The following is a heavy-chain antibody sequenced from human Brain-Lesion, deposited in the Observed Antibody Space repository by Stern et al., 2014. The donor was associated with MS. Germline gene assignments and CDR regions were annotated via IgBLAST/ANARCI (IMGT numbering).Heavy chain of an antibody. CDR1: GFTFSAYG. V-gene: IGHV3-33*01. CDR2: IWFDGSTK. CDR3: ARGLYYFDY. Sequence: VQLEESGGGVVQPGRPLRLSCAASGFTFSAYGMHWVRQAPGKGLEWVAVIWFDGSTKYYADSVKGRFTISRDNSKNTLYLQLNSLRAEDTAVFYCARGLYYFDYWGRGTLVTVSS. J-gene: IGHJ4*02.